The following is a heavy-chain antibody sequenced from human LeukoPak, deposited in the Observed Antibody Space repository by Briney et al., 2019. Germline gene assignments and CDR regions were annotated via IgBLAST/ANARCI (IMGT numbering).Heavy chain of an antibody. J-gene: IGHJ6*02. D-gene: IGHD3-9*01. CDR3: AKGRGFTIFWGRGMDV. Sequence: GGSLRLSCAASGFTFDDYAMHWVRQAPGKGLEWVSGISGNSGSIGYADSVKGRFTISRDNAKSSLYLQMNSLRAEDTALYYCAKGRGFTIFWGRGMDVWGQGTTVTVSS. V-gene: IGHV3-9*01. CDR2: ISGNSGSI. CDR1: GFTFDDYA.